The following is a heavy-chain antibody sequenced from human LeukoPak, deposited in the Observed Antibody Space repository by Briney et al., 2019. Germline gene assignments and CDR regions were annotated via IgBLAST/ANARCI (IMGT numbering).Heavy chain of an antibody. J-gene: IGHJ4*02. CDR1: GFTFSSYS. CDR2: ISSSSSTI. CDR3: PTYWNYGY. V-gene: IGHV3-48*01. D-gene: IGHD1-7*01. Sequence: PGGSLRLSCAASGFTFSSYSMNWVRQPPGQGLEWVSYISSSSSTIYYTDSVKGRFTISRDNAKNSLYLQMNSLRAEDTAVYYCPTYWNYGYWGQGTLVTVSS.